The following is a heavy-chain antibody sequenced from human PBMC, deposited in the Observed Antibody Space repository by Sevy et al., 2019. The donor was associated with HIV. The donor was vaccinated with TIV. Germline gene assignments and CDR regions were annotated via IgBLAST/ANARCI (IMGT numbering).Heavy chain of an antibody. CDR3: AKVPAGGTTLYYYYYMDV. J-gene: IGHJ6*03. V-gene: IGHV3-30*02. Sequence: GGSLRLSCAASGLTFSSYGMHWVRQAPGKGLEWVALIRYDGSNKYYADSVKGRFTISRDNSKNTLYLQMNSLRAEDTAVYYCAKVPAGGTTLYYYYYMDVWGKWTTVTVSS. CDR2: IRYDGSNK. D-gene: IGHD1-7*01. CDR1: GLTFSSYG.